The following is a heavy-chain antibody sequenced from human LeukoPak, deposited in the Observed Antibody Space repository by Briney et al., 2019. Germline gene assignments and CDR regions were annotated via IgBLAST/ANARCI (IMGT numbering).Heavy chain of an antibody. J-gene: IGHJ4*02. CDR1: GYTFTASY. V-gene: IGHV1-2*02. Sequence: VKVSCKASGYTFTASYMHWVRQAPGQGLECMGWINPNSGGTNYAQKFQGKVTMTRDTSISTAYLELSNLSSDDTAVYYYARTGDGSFDYWGQGTLVTVSS. CDR2: INPNSGGT. D-gene: IGHD2-15*01. CDR3: ARTGDGSFDY.